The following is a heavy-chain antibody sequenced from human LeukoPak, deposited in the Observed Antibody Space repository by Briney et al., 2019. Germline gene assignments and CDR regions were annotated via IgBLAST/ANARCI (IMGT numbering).Heavy chain of an antibody. D-gene: IGHD3-10*01. J-gene: IGHJ4*02. Sequence: GGSLRLSCAASGFTFSGSAMHWVRQASGKGLEWVGRIRSKANSYATAYAASVKGRFTISRDDSKNTLYLQMNSLKTEDTAVYYCTTGITMVRGVIRDYWGQGTLVTVSS. CDR2: IRSKANSYAT. CDR3: TTGITMVRGVIRDY. V-gene: IGHV3-73*01. CDR1: GFTFSGSA.